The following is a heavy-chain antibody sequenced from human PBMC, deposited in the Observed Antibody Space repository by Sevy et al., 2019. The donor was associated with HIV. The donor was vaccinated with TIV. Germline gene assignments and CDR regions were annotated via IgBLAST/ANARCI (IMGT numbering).Heavy chain of an antibody. CDR2: ISGGGDST. V-gene: IGHV3-23*01. D-gene: IGHD1-26*01. Sequence: GGSLRLSCAASGFTFSSYAMSWVRQAPGKGLEWVSAISGGGDSTYYADSVKGRFTISRDNSKNTLYLQMNSLRAEDMAVYYCAKGRGVSYIFDPWGQGTLVTVSS. CDR1: GFTFSSYA. CDR3: AKGRGVSYIFDP. J-gene: IGHJ5*02.